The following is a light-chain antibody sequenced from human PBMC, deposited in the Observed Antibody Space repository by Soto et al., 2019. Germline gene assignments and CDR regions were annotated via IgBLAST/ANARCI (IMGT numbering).Light chain of an antibody. CDR3: QQSYSTPRT. V-gene: IGKV1-39*01. CDR1: QSISSY. CDR2: AAS. J-gene: IGKJ4*01. Sequence: DIQMTQSPSSLSASVGDRVTITCRASQSISSYLNWYQQKPGKAPKLLIYAASSLQSGVPSRFSGSGSGTDFTLIISSLQPEDFATYYCQQSYSTPRTFGGGTKVEIK.